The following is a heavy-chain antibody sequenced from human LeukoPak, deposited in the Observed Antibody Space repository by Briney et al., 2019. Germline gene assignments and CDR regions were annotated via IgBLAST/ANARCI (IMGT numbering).Heavy chain of an antibody. CDR2: ISGYNGNT. J-gene: IGHJ5*02. CDR1: GYTFTRYG. D-gene: IGHD3-10*01. CDR3: ARDSLYYGSGSYLGFDP. V-gene: IGHV1-18*01. Sequence: ASEKVSCKASGYTFTRYGISWVRQAPGQGLEWMGWISGYNGNTNYAEKLQGRVTMTTDTSTSTVYMELRSLRSDDTAVYYCARDSLYYGSGSYLGFDPWGQGTLVTVSS.